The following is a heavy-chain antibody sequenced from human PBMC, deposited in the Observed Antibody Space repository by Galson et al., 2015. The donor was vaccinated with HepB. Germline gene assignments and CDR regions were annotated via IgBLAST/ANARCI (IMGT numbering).Heavy chain of an antibody. CDR2: VHSSGVT. CDR1: GASISISTFY. V-gene: IGHV4-39*01. Sequence: SETLSLTCSVSGASISISTFYWVWIRQAPVKGLEWIGNVHSSGVTYYNPSLNNRVTVSGDTAKNQFSRRVRSVTAADTAVYYCVRALGGSYFYGMDVWGQGTTVIVSS. J-gene: IGHJ6*02. CDR3: VRALGGSYFYGMDV.